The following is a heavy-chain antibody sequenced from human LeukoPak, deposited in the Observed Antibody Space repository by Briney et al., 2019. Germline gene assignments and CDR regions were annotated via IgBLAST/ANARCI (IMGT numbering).Heavy chain of an antibody. CDR3: AGLYYDILTGYEGGFDY. CDR1: GFTFSSYE. J-gene: IGHJ4*02. D-gene: IGHD3-9*01. V-gene: IGHV3-48*03. Sequence: GGSLRLSCAASGFTFSSYEMNWVRQTPGKGLEWVSYISSSGSTIYYADSVKGRFTISRDNAKNSLYLQMNSLRAEDTAVYYCAGLYYDILTGYEGGFDYWGQGTLVTVSS. CDR2: ISSSGSTI.